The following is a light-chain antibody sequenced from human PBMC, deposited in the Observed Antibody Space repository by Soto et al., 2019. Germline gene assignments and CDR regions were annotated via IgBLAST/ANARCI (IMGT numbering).Light chain of an antibody. Sequence: EIVLTQSPATLSLSPGERATLSCRASQSVSSYLAWYQQRPGQAPRLLIYDASSRATGIPARFSGSGSGTDFTLTITSLEPEDSAVYYCHQRSNWPSTFGGGTKVE. CDR1: QSVSSY. CDR2: DAS. J-gene: IGKJ4*01. V-gene: IGKV3-11*01. CDR3: HQRSNWPST.